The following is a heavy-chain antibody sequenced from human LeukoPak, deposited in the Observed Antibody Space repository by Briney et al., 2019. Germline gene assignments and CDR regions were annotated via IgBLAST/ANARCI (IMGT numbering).Heavy chain of an antibody. D-gene: IGHD5-18*01. CDR3: AGARGYSYGYFAEFDY. CDR1: GGTFSSYA. V-gene: IGHV1-69*05. CDR2: IIPIFGTA. Sequence: SVKVSCKASGGTFSSYAISWVRQAPGQGLEWMGRIIPIFGTANYAQKFQGRVTITTDESTSTAYMELSSLRSEDTAVYYCAGARGYSYGYFAEFDYWGQGTLVTVSS. J-gene: IGHJ4*02.